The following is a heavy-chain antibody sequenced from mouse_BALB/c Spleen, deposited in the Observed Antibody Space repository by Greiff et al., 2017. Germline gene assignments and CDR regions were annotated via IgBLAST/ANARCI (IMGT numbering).Heavy chain of an antibody. CDR1: GFNIKDTY. CDR2: IDPANGNT. J-gene: IGHJ4*01. CDR3: ARADYYGSSYGGRYAMDY. V-gene: IGHV14-3*02. Sequence: VQLQQSGAELVKPGASVKLSCTASGFNIKDTYMHWVKQRPEQGLEWIGRIDPANGNTKYDPKFQGKATITADTSSNTAYLQLSSLTSEDTAVYYCARADYYGSSYGGRYAMDYWGQGTSVTVSS. D-gene: IGHD1-1*01.